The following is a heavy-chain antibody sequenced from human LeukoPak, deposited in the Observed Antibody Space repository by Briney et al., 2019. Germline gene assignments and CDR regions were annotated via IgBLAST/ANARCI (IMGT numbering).Heavy chain of an antibody. V-gene: IGHV1-2*02. CDR3: ASYPRYSSSPPFDY. Sequence: GASVKASCKASGYSFTGQDVHWVRQAPGQGLEWMGWINPNTGGTNYAQKFQGRVTMTRDTTISAAFMELSRLTSDDTAVYYCASYPRYSSSPPFDYWGQGTLVTVSP. CDR2: INPNTGGT. D-gene: IGHD6-6*01. CDR1: GYSFTGQD. J-gene: IGHJ4*02.